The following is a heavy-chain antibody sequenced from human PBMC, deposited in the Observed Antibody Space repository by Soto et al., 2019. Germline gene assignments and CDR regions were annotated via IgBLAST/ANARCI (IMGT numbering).Heavy chain of an antibody. CDR2: ISAYNGNT. J-gene: IGHJ5*02. V-gene: IGHV1-18*01. CDR1: GYTFTSYG. D-gene: IGHD3-10*01. Sequence: QVQLVQSGAEVKKPGASVKVSCKASGYTFTSYGISWVRQAPGQGLEWMGWISAYNGNTNYAQKLQGRVTMTTDTSTSTAYMELRSLRSDDTAVYYCARDMRSGSYTGDRNWFDPWGQGTLVTVSS. CDR3: ARDMRSGSYTGDRNWFDP.